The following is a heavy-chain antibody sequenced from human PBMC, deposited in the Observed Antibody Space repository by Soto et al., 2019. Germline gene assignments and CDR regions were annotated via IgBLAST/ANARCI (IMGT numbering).Heavy chain of an antibody. CDR3: ARDNRGVTIVRGFHCPYYHLDV. D-gene: IGHD3-10*01. V-gene: IGHV4-31*02. Sequence: SETLSLTCTVSGGSISSGGYYWSWIRQHPGKGLEWIGYIYYSGSTYYNPSLKSRVTISVDTSKNQFSLKLSSVTAADTAVYYCARDNRGVTIVRGFHCPYYHLDVSAKGTTDTVS. J-gene: IGHJ6*03. CDR2: IYYSGST. CDR1: GGSISSGGYY.